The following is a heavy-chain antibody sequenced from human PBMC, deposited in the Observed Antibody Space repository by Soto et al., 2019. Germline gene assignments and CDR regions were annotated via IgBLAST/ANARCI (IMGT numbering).Heavy chain of an antibody. J-gene: IGHJ4*02. CDR3: ADPRTKTFSLDY. CDR2: ISGSGGST. D-gene: IGHD3-16*01. CDR1: GFSFSNYA. V-gene: IGHV3-23*01. Sequence: EVQLLESGGGLVPPGGSLRLSCAASGFSFSNYAMSWVGQAPGKGLEWVSGISGSGGSTYYADSVKGRFTISRDNSMSTLFLQMNSLRVEDTAVYYCADPRTKTFSLDYWGQGTLVTVSS.